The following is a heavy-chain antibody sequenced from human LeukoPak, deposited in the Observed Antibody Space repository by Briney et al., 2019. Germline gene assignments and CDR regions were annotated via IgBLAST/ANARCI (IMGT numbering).Heavy chain of an antibody. CDR1: GFTFSSYN. V-gene: IGHV3-21*01. CDR3: ARSRPYCSSTSCYFGAFDI. D-gene: IGHD2-2*01. Sequence: GGSLRLSCAASGFTFSSYNMNWVRQAPGKGLEWVSSISSSSSYIYYADSVKGRFTISRDNSKNTLYLQMNSLRAEDTAVYYCARSRPYCSSTSCYFGAFDIWGQGTMVTVSS. CDR2: ISSSSSYI. J-gene: IGHJ3*02.